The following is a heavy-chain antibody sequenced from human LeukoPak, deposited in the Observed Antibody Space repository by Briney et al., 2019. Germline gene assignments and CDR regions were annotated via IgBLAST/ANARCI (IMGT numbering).Heavy chain of an antibody. D-gene: IGHD6-6*01. CDR2: IYYSGST. V-gene: IGHV4-59*01. J-gene: IGHJ3*02. CDR3: ARDSSSTWAFDI. CDR1: GGSFSGYY. Sequence: SETLSLTCAVYGGSFSGYYWGWIRQPPGKGLEWIGYIYYSGSTNYNPSLKGRVTISVDTSKNQFSLKLSSVTAADTAVYYCARDSSSTWAFDIWGQGTMVTVSS.